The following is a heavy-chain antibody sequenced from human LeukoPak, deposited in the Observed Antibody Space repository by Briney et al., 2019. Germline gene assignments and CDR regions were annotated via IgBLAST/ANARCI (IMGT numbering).Heavy chain of an antibody. CDR3: AREAYLIPTYYYGSGSQRGIDY. J-gene: IGHJ4*02. Sequence: GASVKVSCKASGYTFTSYYMHWVRQAPGQGLEWVGIINPSGGSTSYAQKFQGRVTMTRDTSTSTDYMELSSLRSEDTAVYYCAREAYLIPTYYYGSGSQRGIDYWGQGTLVTVSS. CDR1: GYTFTSYY. CDR2: INPSGGST. D-gene: IGHD3-10*01. V-gene: IGHV1-46*01.